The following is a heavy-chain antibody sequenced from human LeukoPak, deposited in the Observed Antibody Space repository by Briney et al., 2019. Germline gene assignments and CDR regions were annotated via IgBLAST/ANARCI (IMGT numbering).Heavy chain of an antibody. CDR2: IYYSGST. CDR3: TSLTTVTQGYFDS. Sequence: SETLSLTCTVSGGSITSYYWSWIRQPPGKGLEWIGYIYYSGSTNYNPSLKSRLTISVDASKNQFSLKLSSVTATDTAVYYCTSLTTVTQGYFDSWGQGTLVTVSS. V-gene: IGHV4-59*08. CDR1: GGSITSYY. D-gene: IGHD4-17*01. J-gene: IGHJ4*02.